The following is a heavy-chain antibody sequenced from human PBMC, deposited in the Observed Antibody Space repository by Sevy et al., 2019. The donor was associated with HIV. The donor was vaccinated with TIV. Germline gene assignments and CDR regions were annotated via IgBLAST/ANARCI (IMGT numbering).Heavy chain of an antibody. D-gene: IGHD3-3*01. CDR2: IIPIFGTA. V-gene: IGHV1-69*13. CDR1: GGTFSSYA. Sequence: ASVKVSCKASGGTFSSYAISWVRQAPGQGLEWMGGIIPIFGTANYAQKFQGRVTITADESTGTAYMELSSLRSEDTAVYYCARPDFWSGYYQDYYYYGMDVWGQGTTVTVSS. J-gene: IGHJ6*02. CDR3: ARPDFWSGYYQDYYYYGMDV.